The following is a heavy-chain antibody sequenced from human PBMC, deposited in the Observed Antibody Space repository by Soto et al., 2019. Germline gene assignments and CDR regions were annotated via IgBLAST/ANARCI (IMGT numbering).Heavy chain of an antibody. CDR3: ARDLRSIAAAGVVDY. V-gene: IGHV1-3*01. J-gene: IGHJ4*02. CDR1: GYTFTSYA. Sequence: GASVKVSWKASGYTFTSYAMHWVRQAPGQRLEWMGWINAGNGNTKYSQKFQGRVTITRDTSASTAYMELSSLRSEDTAVYYCARDLRSIAAAGVVDYWGQGTLVTVSS. CDR2: INAGNGNT. D-gene: IGHD6-13*01.